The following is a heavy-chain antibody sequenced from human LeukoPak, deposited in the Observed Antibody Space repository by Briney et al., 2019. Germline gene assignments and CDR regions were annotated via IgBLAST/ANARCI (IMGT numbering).Heavy chain of an antibody. Sequence: ASVKVSCKASGYTFTGYYMHWVRQAPGQGLEWMGWISAYNGNTNYAQKLQGRVTMTTDTSTSTAYMELRSLRSDDTAVYYCARQSITMIVVETEFDYWGQGTLVTVSS. CDR3: ARQSITMIVVETEFDY. CDR2: ISAYNGNT. CDR1: GYTFTGYY. D-gene: IGHD3-22*01. J-gene: IGHJ4*02. V-gene: IGHV1-18*04.